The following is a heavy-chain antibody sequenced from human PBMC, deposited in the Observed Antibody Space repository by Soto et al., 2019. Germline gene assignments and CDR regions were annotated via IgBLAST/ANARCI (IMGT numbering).Heavy chain of an antibody. CDR2: ISGSGFYT. V-gene: IGHV3-11*06. CDR3: ARAMINFGGVIVTPTHADY. CDR1: GFTFSDYY. D-gene: IGHD3-16*02. J-gene: IGHJ4*02. Sequence: QVQLVESGGGLVKPGGSLSLSCAASGFTFSDYYLSWIRQAPGKGLEWVSYISGSGFYTKSADSVKGRFTISRDNAKNSLYLQMRSLRAEDTAVYYCARAMINFGGVIVTPTHADYWGQGTLVTVSS.